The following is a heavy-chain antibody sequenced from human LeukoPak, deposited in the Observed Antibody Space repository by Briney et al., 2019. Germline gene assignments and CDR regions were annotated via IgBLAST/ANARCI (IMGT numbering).Heavy chain of an antibody. J-gene: IGHJ4*02. CDR2: INPSSGAT. D-gene: IGHD4-17*01. CDR3: ARGLTTVTFDC. V-gene: IGHV1-2*02. Sequence: ASVKVSCKASGYTFTGSYLHWVRQAPGQGLEWMGWINPSSGATNFARQFHGRVTMTRDTSISTAYMELSRLRSDDTAVYHCARGLTTVTFDCWGQGTRVTVSS. CDR1: GYTFTGSY.